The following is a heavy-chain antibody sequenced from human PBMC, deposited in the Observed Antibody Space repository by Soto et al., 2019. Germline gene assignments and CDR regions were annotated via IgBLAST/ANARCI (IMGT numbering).Heavy chain of an antibody. CDR2: ITPFNGNT. CDR3: ASDGLLVAGAAAGKSAHYYYVMDV. J-gene: IGHJ6*02. V-gene: IGHV1-45*02. Sequence: SVKVSCKASGYTFTYRYLHWVRQAPGQALEWMGWITPFNGNTNYAQKFQDRVTITRDRSMSTAYMELSSLRSEDTAMYYCASDGLLVAGAAAGKSAHYYYVMDVWGQGTTVTVSS. CDR1: GYTFTYRY. D-gene: IGHD6-13*01.